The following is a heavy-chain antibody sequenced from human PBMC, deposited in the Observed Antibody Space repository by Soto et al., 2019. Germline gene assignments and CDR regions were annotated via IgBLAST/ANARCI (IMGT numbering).Heavy chain of an antibody. CDR3: ARLSCGADCHDYH. V-gene: IGHV1-69*12. CDR2: IIPIFVTA. Sequence: QVPLVQSGAEVKKPGSSVKVSCKASGGTFTTSAISWVRQAPGQGLEWMGGIIPIFVTANYAQKFQGRITITADESTSTAYMELSSLRSEDTAVYYCARLSCGADCHDYHWGQGTLVTVSS. J-gene: IGHJ5*02. CDR1: GGTFTTSA. D-gene: IGHD2-21*02.